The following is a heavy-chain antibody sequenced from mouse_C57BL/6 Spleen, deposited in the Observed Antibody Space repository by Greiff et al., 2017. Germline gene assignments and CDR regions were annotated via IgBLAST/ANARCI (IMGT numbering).Heavy chain of an antibody. V-gene: IGHV1-39*01. J-gene: IGHJ1*03. CDR2: INPNYGTT. CDR3: ASSVFITTVVATFDWYFDV. CDR1: GYSFTDYN. D-gene: IGHD1-1*01. Sequence: EVQLQQSGPELVKPGASVKISCKASGYSFTDYNMNWVKQSNGKSLEWIGVINPNYGTTSYNQKFKGKATLTVDQSSSTAYMQLNSLTSEDSAVYYCASSVFITTVVATFDWYFDVWGTGTTVTVSS.